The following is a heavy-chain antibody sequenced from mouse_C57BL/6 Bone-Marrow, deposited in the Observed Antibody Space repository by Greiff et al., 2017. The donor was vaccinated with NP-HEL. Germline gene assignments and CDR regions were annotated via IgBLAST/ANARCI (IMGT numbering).Heavy chain of an antibody. D-gene: IGHD1-1*01. CDR3: ARLCGSPFAY. CDR2: IHPNSGST. V-gene: IGHV1-64*01. CDR1: GYTFTSYW. J-gene: IGHJ3*01. Sequence: QVQLQQSGAELVKPGASVKLSCKASGYTFTSYWMHWVKQRPGQGLEWIGMIHPNSGSTNYNEKFKSKATLTVDKSSSTAYMQLSSLTSEDSAVYYCARLCGSPFAYWGQGTLVTVSA.